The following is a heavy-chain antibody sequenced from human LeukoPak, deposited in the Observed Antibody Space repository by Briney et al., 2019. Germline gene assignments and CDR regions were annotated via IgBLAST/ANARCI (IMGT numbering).Heavy chain of an antibody. V-gene: IGHV4-59*01. Sequence: SETLSLTCTVSGGSISSYYWSWIRQPPGKGLEWIGCIYYSGSTNYNPSFKSRVTLSVDTSKNQFSLNLRSVTAADTAVYYCARGPFRDSSSWYYFDYWGQGTLVTVSS. CDR1: GGSISSYY. CDR3: ARGPFRDSSSWYYFDY. CDR2: IYYSGST. J-gene: IGHJ4*02. D-gene: IGHD6-13*01.